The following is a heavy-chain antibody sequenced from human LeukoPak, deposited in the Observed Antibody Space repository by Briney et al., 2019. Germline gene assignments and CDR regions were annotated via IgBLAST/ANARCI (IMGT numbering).Heavy chain of an antibody. J-gene: IGHJ4*02. CDR3: ARVVAVDYYDSSGYDY. CDR1: GGSISSGGYY. V-gene: IGHV4-30-4*01. CDR2: IYYSGST. D-gene: IGHD3-22*01. Sequence: SETLSLTCTVSGGSISSGGYYWSWIRQPPGKGLEWIGYIYYSGSTYYNPSLKSRVTTSVDTSKNQFSLKLSSVTAADTAVYYCARVVAVDYYDSSGYDYWGQGTLVTVSS.